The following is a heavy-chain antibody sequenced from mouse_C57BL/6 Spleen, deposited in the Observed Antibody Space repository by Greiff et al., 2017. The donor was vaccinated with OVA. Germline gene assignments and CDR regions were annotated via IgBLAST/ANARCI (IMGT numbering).Heavy chain of an antibody. CDR3: AKSGVDYGSSYDYFDY. Sequence: LVESGPELVKPGASVKISCKASGYAFSSSWMNWVKQRPGKGLEWIGRIYPGDGDTNYNGKFKGKATLTADKSSSTAYMQHSSLTSEDSAVYYCAKSGVDYGSSYDYFDYWGQGTTLTVSS. CDR2: IYPGDGDT. CDR1: GYAFSSSW. V-gene: IGHV1-82*01. J-gene: IGHJ2*01. D-gene: IGHD1-1*01.